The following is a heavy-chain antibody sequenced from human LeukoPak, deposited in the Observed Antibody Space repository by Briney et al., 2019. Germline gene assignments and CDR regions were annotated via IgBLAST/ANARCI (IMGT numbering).Heavy chain of an antibody. Sequence: VSVTCTGSGCTFTDYNNHWLCMPRAPRRDWMGLSNGGSSCTNYSPQFHGRLIITRDTSASTAYMELSSLRSEATAVYYCANPRYDSSGYYYVDGGQGTLVTVSS. CDR1: GCTFTDYN. D-gene: IGHD3-22*01. J-gene: IGHJ4*01. CDR2: SNGGSSCT. V-gene: IGHV1-3*01. CDR3: ANPRYDSSGYYYVD.